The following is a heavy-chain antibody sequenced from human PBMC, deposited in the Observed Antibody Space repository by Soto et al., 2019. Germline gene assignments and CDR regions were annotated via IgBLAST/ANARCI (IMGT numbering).Heavy chain of an antibody. CDR3: ARVEDSSSWFDY. J-gene: IGHJ4*02. D-gene: IGHD6-13*01. V-gene: IGHV1-69*02. Sequence: QVQLVQSGAEVKKPGSSVKVSCKASGGTFSSYTISWVRQAPGQGLEWMGRIIPILGIANYAQKFQGRVTITADKSTSTAYMELSSLRSEDTAVYYCARVEDSSSWFDYWAQGTLVTVSS. CDR2: IIPILGIA. CDR1: GGTFSSYT.